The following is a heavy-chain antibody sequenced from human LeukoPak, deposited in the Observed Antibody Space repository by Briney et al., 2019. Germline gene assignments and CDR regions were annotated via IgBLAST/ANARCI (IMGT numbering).Heavy chain of an antibody. J-gene: IGHJ4*02. D-gene: IGHD1-7*01. CDR3: ALLYITGTTINVDY. V-gene: IGHV1-2*02. CDR2: INSNSGDT. Sequence: ASVKVSCKASGYTFTGYYIHWVRQAPGQGLEWMGWINSNSGDTNYAQKFQGRVTMTRDMSISTAYMELSRLRSDDTAVYYCALLYITGTTINVDYWGQGTLVTVSS. CDR1: GYTFTGYY.